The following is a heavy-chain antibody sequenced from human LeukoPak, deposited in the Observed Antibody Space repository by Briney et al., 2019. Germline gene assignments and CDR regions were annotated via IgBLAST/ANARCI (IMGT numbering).Heavy chain of an antibody. CDR3: ARDSYYYGSGTEAFDY. V-gene: IGHV1-46*01. CDR2: INPSGGST. D-gene: IGHD3-10*01. Sequence: ASVKVSCKASGYTFTSDYMHWVRQAPGQGLEWMGIINPSGGSTSYAQKFQGRVTMTRDMSTSTVYMELSSLRSEDTAVYYCARDSYYYGSGTEAFDYWGQGTLVTVSS. J-gene: IGHJ4*02. CDR1: GYTFTSDY.